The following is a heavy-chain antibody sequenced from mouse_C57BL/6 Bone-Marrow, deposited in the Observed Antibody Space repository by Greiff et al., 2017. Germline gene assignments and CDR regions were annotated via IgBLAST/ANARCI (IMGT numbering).Heavy chain of an antibody. CDR3: ARSEYYRNFDY. J-gene: IGHJ2*01. CDR1: GYTFTDYY. V-gene: IGHV1-76*01. Sequence: QVQLKQSGAELVRPGASVKLSCKASGYTFTDYYINWVKQRPGQGLEWIARIYPGSGNTYYNEKFKGKATLTAEKSSSTAYMQLSSLTSEDSAVYFCARSEYYRNFDYWGQGTTLTVSS. CDR2: IYPGSGNT. D-gene: IGHD1-1*01.